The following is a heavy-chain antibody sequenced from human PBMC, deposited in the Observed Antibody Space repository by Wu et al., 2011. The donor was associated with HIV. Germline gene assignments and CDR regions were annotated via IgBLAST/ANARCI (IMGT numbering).Heavy chain of an antibody. Sequence: QVQLVQSGAEVKKPGASVKVSCKASGYTFSDYYMHWVRQAPGQGLEWMGIINPSGGSTSYAQKFQGRVTMTRDTSTSTVYMELGSLRSEDTAVYYCAREVGCSGGSCYPHYYYYYGMDVWGQGTTVTVSS. D-gene: IGHD2-15*01. V-gene: IGHV1-46*01. J-gene: IGHJ6*02. CDR2: INPSGGST. CDR1: GYTFSDYY. CDR3: AREVGCSGGSCYPHYYYYYGMDV.